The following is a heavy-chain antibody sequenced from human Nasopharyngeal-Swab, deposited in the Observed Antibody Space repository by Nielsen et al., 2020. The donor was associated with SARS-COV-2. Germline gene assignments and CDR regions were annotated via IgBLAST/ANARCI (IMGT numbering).Heavy chain of an antibody. D-gene: IGHD4-17*01. CDR2: ISVYNGNT. Sequence: ASVKVSCKAFGYIFTTYGISWVRQAPGQGLEWMGWISVYNGNTNYAQKLQGRVTMTTDTSTSTAYMELRSLRSDDTAVYYCARVPEGYGDYGYYYYYMDVWGKGTTVTVSS. CDR3: ARVPEGYGDYGYYYYYMDV. V-gene: IGHV1-18*01. CDR1: GYIFTTYG. J-gene: IGHJ6*03.